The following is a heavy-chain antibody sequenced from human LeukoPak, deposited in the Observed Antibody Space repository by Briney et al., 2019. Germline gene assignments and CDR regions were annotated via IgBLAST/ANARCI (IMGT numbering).Heavy chain of an antibody. V-gene: IGHV3-74*01. CDR1: GFTFNNYW. CDR2: IKSDGSAT. J-gene: IGHJ4*02. Sequence: GGSLRLSCAASGFTFNNYWMHWVRQAPGKGLVWVARIKSDGSATSYADSVKGRFTISRDNAKNTLYLQMNSLRAEDTAVYYCAQELKIGHWGQGTLVTVSS. D-gene: IGHD2-21*01. CDR3: AQELKIGH.